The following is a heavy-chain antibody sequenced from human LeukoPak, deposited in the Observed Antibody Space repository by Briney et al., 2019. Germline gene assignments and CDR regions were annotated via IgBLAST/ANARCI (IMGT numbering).Heavy chain of an antibody. CDR2: IYTSGST. CDR3: ARDLSPSSYGSPFDI. D-gene: IGHD5-18*01. V-gene: IGHV4-4*07. Sequence: PSETLSLTCTVSGGSISSYYWSWIRRPAGKGLEWIGRIYTSGSTNYNPSLKSRVTMSVDTSKNQFSLRLSSVTAADTAVYYCARDLSPSSYGSPFDIWGQGTMVTVSS. CDR1: GGSISSYY. J-gene: IGHJ3*02.